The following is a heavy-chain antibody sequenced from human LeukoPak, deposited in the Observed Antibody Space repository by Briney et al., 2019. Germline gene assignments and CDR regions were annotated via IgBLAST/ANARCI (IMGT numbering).Heavy chain of an antibody. CDR3: ATQGASYVWGSYRVDY. Sequence: SVKVSCKASGGTFSSYAISWVRQAPGQGLEWMGRIIPILGIASYAQKFQGRVTITADKSTSTAYMELSSLRSEDTAVYYCATQGASYVWGSYRVDYWGQGTLVTVSS. CDR2: IIPILGIA. D-gene: IGHD3-16*02. CDR1: GGTFSSYA. V-gene: IGHV1-69*04. J-gene: IGHJ4*02.